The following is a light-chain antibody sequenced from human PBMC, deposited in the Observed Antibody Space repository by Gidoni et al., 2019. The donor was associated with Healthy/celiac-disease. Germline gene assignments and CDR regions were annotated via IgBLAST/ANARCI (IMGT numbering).Light chain of an antibody. V-gene: IGKV1-9*01. J-gene: IGKJ4*01. CDR3: QQLNSYPL. Sequence: IQLTQSPSSLSASVGDRVTITCRASQGISSYLAWYQQKPGKAPKLLIYAASTLQSGVPSRFRGSGSGTDFTLNISSLQPEDFATYYCQQLNSYPLFGGGTKVEIK. CDR1: QGISSY. CDR2: AAS.